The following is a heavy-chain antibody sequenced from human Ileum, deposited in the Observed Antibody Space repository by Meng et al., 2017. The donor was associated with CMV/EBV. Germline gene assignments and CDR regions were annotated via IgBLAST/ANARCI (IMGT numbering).Heavy chain of an antibody. J-gene: IGHJ4*02. CDR3: ARTNVLRFLILHGPFDY. CDR1: GFTFSSYS. Sequence: GESLKISCAASGFTFSSYSMNWVRQAPGKGLEWVSSISSSSSYIYYADSVKGRFTISRDNAKNSLFLQMNSLRAEDTAVYYCARTNVLRFLILHGPFDYWGQGTPVTVSS. V-gene: IGHV3-21*01. D-gene: IGHD3-3*01. CDR2: ISSSSSYI.